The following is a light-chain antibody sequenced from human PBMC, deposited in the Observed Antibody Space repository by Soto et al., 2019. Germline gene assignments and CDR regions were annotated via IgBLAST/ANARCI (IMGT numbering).Light chain of an antibody. J-gene: IGLJ1*01. CDR2: GNS. Sequence: QSVLTQPPSVSGAPGQRVTISCTGSSSNIGAGYDVHWYQQLPGTAPKLLIYGNSNRPSGVPDRFSGSKSGTSASLAITGLQAEDEADYYCQSYDSSLSGYVFGTATKLTVL. CDR3: QSYDSSLSGYV. V-gene: IGLV1-40*01. CDR1: SSNIGAGYD.